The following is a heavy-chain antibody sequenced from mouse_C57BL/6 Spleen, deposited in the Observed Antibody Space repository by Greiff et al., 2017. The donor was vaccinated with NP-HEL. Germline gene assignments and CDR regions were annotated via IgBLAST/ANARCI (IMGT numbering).Heavy chain of an antibody. CDR2: IDPEDGDT. J-gene: IGHJ3*01. D-gene: IGHD1-1*01. Sequence: EVQLQQSGAELVRPGASVKLSCTASGFNIKDYYMHWVKQRPEQGLEWIGRIDPEDGDTEYAPKFQGKANMTADTSSNTAYLQLISLTSEDTAVYYCTHYYYGSSYGFAYWGQGTLVTVSA. V-gene: IGHV14-1*01. CDR1: GFNIKDYY. CDR3: THYYYGSSYGFAY.